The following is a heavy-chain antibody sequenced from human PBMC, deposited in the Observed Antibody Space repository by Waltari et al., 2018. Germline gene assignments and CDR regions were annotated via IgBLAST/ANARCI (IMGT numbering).Heavy chain of an antibody. J-gene: IGHJ5*02. CDR2: ISPIFGIP. Sequence: QVQLVQSGAEVKKPGSSVKVSCKASGGTFSSYAISWVLQAPGQGLEWMGGISPIFGIPNYAQKFQGRVTITADESTSTAYMELSSLRFEDTAVYYCAREGAEGSSSSLNWFDPWGQGTLVTVSS. CDR1: GGTFSSYA. CDR3: AREGAEGSSSSLNWFDP. V-gene: IGHV1-69*12. D-gene: IGHD6-13*01.